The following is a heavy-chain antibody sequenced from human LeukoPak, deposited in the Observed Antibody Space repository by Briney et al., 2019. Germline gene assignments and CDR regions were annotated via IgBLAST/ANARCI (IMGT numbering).Heavy chain of an antibody. D-gene: IGHD3-22*01. CDR3: ARGASDSSGYYPY. CDR2: IYYSGST. CDR1: GGSISSGDYY. Sequence: SQTLSLTCTVSGGSISSGDYYWIWIRQPPGKGLEWIGYIYYSGSTYYNPSLKSRLTISVDTSKNRFSLNLSSVTAADTAVYYCARGASDSSGYYPYWGQGTLVTVSS. V-gene: IGHV4-30-4*01. J-gene: IGHJ4*02.